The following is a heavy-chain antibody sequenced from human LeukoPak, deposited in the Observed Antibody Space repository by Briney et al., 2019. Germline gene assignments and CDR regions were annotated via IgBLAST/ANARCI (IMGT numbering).Heavy chain of an antibody. D-gene: IGHD5-12*01. J-gene: IGHJ4*02. Sequence: RGSLRLSCAASGFTFSSYSMNWVRQAPGKGLEWVSSISSSSSYIYYADSVKGRFTISRDNAKNSLYLQMNSLRAEDTAVYYCARDVEGWLPFGYWGQGTLVTVSS. CDR2: ISSSSSYI. V-gene: IGHV3-21*01. CDR1: GFTFSSYS. CDR3: ARDVEGWLPFGY.